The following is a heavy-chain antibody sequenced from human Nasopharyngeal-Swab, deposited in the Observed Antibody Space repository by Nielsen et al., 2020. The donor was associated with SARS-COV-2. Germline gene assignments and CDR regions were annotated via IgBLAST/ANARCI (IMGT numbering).Heavy chain of an antibody. D-gene: IGHD3-22*01. V-gene: IGHV4-31*02. CDR2: IYYSGST. CDR3: ARALRGRPMVIGRYFDF. J-gene: IGHJ4*02. Sequence: WIRQCPGKGLEWIGYIYYSGSTFYNPSLKSRVAISVDTSKNQFSLNVSSVTAADTAVYYCARALRGRPMVIGRYFDFWGQGTLVTVSS.